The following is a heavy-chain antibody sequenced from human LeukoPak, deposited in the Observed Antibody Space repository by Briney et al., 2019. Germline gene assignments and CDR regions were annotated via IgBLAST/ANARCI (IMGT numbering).Heavy chain of an antibody. CDR2: IYSSGST. V-gene: IGHV4-61*02. CDR3: ARGSSSWYVYFDY. CDR1: GGSISSGSYY. Sequence: SETLSLTCTVSGGSISSGSYYWSWIRQPAGKGLEWIGRIYSSGSTNYNPSLKSRVTISVDTSKNQFSLKLSSVTAADTAVYYCARGSSSWYVYFDYWGQGTLVTVSS. J-gene: IGHJ4*02. D-gene: IGHD6-13*01.